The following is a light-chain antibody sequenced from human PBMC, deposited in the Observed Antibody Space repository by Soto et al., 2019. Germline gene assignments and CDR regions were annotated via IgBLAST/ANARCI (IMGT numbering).Light chain of an antibody. J-gene: IGKJ4*01. V-gene: IGKV3-11*01. CDR2: DAS. Sequence: EIVLTQSPATLSLSPGERATLSCRASQSLINYLAWYQQKPGQAPRLLIYDASTRATGIPARFSGSGSGTDFTLTISSLEPEDFAVYYCQQRYNWPLTFGGGTKVDIK. CDR3: QQRYNWPLT. CDR1: QSLINY.